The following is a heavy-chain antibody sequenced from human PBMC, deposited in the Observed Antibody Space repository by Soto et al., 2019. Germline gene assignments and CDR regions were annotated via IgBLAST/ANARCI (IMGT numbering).Heavy chain of an antibody. CDR3: ARDLSPYGDYESYSYGMDL. CDR1: GLTFNTSG. CDR2: ISYDGATQ. D-gene: IGHD4-17*01. Sequence: GGSLRLSCEVSGLTFNTSGMHWVRQAPGKGLDWLAVISYDGATQYYADSVKGRFTISRDNSKNTLYLEMNSLRAEDTAVYYCARDLSPYGDYESYSYGMDLWGQGTTVTVSS. V-gene: IGHV3-30*03. J-gene: IGHJ6*02.